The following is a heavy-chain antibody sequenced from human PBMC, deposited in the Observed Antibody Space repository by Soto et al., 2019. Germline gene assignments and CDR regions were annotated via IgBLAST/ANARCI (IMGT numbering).Heavy chain of an antibody. Sequence: EVQLVESGGGLVQPGGSLRLSCAASGFSVSGNYMSWVRQAPGKGLEWVSVIYSGGSTFYADSVKGRFTISRHNPKNTLYLQMNSLRPEDTAVYYCARDSGGDAGYWGQGTLVTVSS. J-gene: IGHJ4*02. V-gene: IGHV3-53*04. CDR3: ARDSGGDAGY. CDR2: IYSGGST. CDR1: GFSVSGNY. D-gene: IGHD2-15*01.